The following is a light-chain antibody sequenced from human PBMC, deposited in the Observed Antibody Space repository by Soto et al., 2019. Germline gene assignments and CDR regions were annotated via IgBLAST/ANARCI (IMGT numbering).Light chain of an antibody. J-gene: IGKJ1*01. CDR1: QSVSSSY. Sequence: EIELTQSPCTLSLSPGDRATLSCRAGQSVSSSYLAWYQQKAGQAPRLLIYSASSRATGIPDRFSGSGSGTDFILTISRLEPDDFAVYYCQQYGRSPWAFGQGTKVDIK. CDR3: QQYGRSPWA. CDR2: SAS. V-gene: IGKV3-20*01.